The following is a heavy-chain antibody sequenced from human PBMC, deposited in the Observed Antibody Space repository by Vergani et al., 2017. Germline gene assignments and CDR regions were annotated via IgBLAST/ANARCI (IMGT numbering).Heavy chain of an antibody. Sequence: QVQLVQSGAEVKKPGSSVKVSCKASGGTFSSYAISWVRQAPGQGLEWMGRIIPIFGTANYAQKFQGRVTITADESTSTAYMELSSLRSEDTAVYYCARPRFTPYGSGGSCHAEYFQHWGQGTLVTVSS. CDR3: ARPRFTPYGSGGSCHAEYFQH. CDR1: GGTFSSYA. V-gene: IGHV1-69*13. D-gene: IGHD2-15*01. CDR2: IIPIFGTA. J-gene: IGHJ1*01.